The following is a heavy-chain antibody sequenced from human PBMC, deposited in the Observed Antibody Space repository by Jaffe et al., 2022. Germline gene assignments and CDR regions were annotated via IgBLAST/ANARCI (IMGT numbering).Heavy chain of an antibody. D-gene: IGHD3-3*01. V-gene: IGHV3-23*01. Sequence: EVQLLESGGGLVQPGGSLRLSCAASGFTFSSYAMSWVRQAPGKGLEWVSAISGSGGSTYYADSVKGRFTISRDNSKNTLYLQMNSLRAEDTAVYYCAKSYWHTYDFWSGYYHFDYWGQGTLVTVSS. CDR3: AKSYWHTYDFWSGYYHFDY. CDR2: ISGSGGST. J-gene: IGHJ4*02. CDR1: GFTFSSYA.